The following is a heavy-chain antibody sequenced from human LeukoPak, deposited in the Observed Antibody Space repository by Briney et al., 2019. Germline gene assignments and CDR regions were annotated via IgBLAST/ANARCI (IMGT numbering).Heavy chain of an antibody. D-gene: IGHD2-15*01. J-gene: IGHJ4*02. CDR2: ISSGGTTI. V-gene: IGHV3-48*03. CDR3: ARDGDIPLATTPYYFDY. CDR1: GFTFSYYE. Sequence: EGSLRLSCAASGFTFSYYEMNWVRQAPGKGLQWVSYISSGGTTINYADSVKGRFTISRDNAKNSLYLQMNSLRAEDTAVYYCARDGDIPLATTPYYFDYWGQGTLVTVSS.